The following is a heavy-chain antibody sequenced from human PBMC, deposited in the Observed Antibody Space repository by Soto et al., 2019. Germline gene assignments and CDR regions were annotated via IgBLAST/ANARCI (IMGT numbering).Heavy chain of an antibody. CDR3: ARDGRLQYYGYYYYYGMDV. CDR2: IWYDGSNK. J-gene: IGHJ6*02. V-gene: IGHV3-33*01. Sequence: QPGGSLRLSCAASGFTFSSYGMHWVRQAPGKGLEWVAVIWYDGSNKYYADSVKGRFTISRDNSKNTLYLQMNSLRAEDTAVYYCARDGRLQYYGYYYYYGMDVWGQGTTVTVSS. D-gene: IGHD3-3*01. CDR1: GFTFSSYG.